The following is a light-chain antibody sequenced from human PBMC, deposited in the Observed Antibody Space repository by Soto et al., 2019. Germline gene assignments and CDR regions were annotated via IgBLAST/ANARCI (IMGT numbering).Light chain of an antibody. V-gene: IGKV3-20*01. CDR3: QQYGSTPLT. CDR2: GAS. CDR1: QSVSSSN. J-gene: IGKJ4*01. Sequence: IVLTQSPGTLSLSLGERATLSCRASQSVSSSNLAWYQQKPGQAPRLLIYGASSRATGIPDRFSGSGSGTDFTLTINRLEPEDFAVYYCQQYGSTPLTFGGGTKVEIK.